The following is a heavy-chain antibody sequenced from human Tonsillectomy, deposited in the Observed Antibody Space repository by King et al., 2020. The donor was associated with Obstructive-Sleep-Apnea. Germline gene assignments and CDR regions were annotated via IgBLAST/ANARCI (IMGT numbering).Heavy chain of an antibody. D-gene: IGHD3-22*01. CDR2: IYPGDSDT. CDR3: ARKDYYDGSGYYYDY. CDR1: GHSFNSYW. Sequence: VQLVESGAEVKKPGESLKISCKGSGHSFNSYWIGWVRQMPGNGLEWMGIIYPGDSDTRYSPSFQGQVTISADKSITTAYLQWSSLKASDTAMYYCARKDYYDGSGYYYDYWGQGTLVTVSS. J-gene: IGHJ4*02. V-gene: IGHV5-51*01.